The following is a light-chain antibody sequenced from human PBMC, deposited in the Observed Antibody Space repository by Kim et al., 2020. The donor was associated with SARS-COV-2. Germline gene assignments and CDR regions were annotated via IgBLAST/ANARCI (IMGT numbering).Light chain of an antibody. CDR1: QSVDSLF. CDR3: QQSDSSFRT. J-gene: IGKJ1*01. CDR2: GAS. Sequence: EIVLTQFPGTLSLSPGERATLSCRASQSVDSLFLAWYQQRPGQAHRLLIYGASDRATGIPDRFRGSGSGTDFTLTITSLEPEDFAVYYCQQSDSSFRTFGQGTKVDIK. V-gene: IGKV3-20*01.